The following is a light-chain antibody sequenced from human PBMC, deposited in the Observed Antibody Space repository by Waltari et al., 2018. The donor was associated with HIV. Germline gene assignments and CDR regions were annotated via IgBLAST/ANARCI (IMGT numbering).Light chain of an antibody. Sequence: QSVLTQPPSMSAAPGQRVTISCSGSSSNIGNNGVSWYKFVSETPPKLLVYDNNKRPSGIPDRFSASQSGTSATLVIAGLQAGDEADYFCGTWDTGLSVLVFGGGTKLTVL. V-gene: IGLV1-51*01. CDR3: GTWDTGLSVLV. CDR2: DNN. CDR1: SSNIGNNG. J-gene: IGLJ3*02.